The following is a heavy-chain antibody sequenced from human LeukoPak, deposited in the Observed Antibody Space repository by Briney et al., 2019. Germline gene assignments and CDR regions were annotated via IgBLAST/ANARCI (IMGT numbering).Heavy chain of an antibody. CDR3: AKDRSSSSWFDGSDT. CDR1: GFIFSSYE. Sequence: QPGGSLRLSCAASGFIFSSYEMNWVRQAPGKGLEWVSTVSGSGGTTYYADSVKGRFTISRDNSKNTLYLQMNSLRAEDTAVYYCAKDRSSSSWFDGSDTWGQGTMVTVSS. V-gene: IGHV3-23*01. CDR2: VSGSGGTT. J-gene: IGHJ3*02. D-gene: IGHD6-13*01.